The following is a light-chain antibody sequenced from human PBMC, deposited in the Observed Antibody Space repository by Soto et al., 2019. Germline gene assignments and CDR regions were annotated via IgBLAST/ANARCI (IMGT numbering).Light chain of an antibody. Sequence: EIMMTQSPGTLSVSPGEGATLSCTASQSVNLNLVWYQQKPGQPPRLLLYGASTRATGVPVRFRGSGSGTAFSHTISSLQSEDSAVYYCHQYNSWPRGTFGPGTKVEIK. J-gene: IGKJ3*01. CDR3: HQYNSWPRGT. CDR1: QSVNLN. V-gene: IGKV3-15*01. CDR2: GAS.